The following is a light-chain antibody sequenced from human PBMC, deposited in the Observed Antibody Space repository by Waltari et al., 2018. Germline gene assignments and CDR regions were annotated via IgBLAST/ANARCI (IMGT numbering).Light chain of an antibody. Sequence: DIVMTQSPSSLSASVGDRVTIPCRASQSISSYLNWYQQKPGKAPKFLIYASSTLQSGVPSRFSGSGSGTDFTLTISSLQPEDFATYYCQQSYRTPYTFGQGTKLEIK. CDR1: QSISSY. CDR2: ASS. V-gene: IGKV1-39*01. CDR3: QQSYRTPYT. J-gene: IGKJ2*01.